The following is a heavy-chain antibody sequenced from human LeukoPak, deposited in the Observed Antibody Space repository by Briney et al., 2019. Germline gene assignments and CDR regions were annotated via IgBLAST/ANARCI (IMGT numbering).Heavy chain of an antibody. CDR2: IDGSSGYI. CDR1: GFTFSSYT. CDR3: ARDRGAYCGGDCYLGFDY. Sequence: GGSLRLSCAASGFTFSSYTMNWVRQAPGKGLEWVSSIDGSSGYISYADSVKGRFTISRDNAKKSLYLQMTSLTAEDTAVYYCARDRGAYCGGDCYLGFDYWGRGTLVTVSS. V-gene: IGHV3-21*01. J-gene: IGHJ4*01. D-gene: IGHD2-21*02.